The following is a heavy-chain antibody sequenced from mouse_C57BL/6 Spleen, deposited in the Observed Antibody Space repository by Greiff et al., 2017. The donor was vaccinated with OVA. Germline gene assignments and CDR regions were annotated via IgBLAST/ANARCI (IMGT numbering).Heavy chain of an antibody. CDR3: SITTVVARYYFDY. J-gene: IGHJ2*01. CDR2: IDPETGGT. CDR1: GYTFTDYE. D-gene: IGHD1-1*01. Sequence: VQLQQSGAELVRPGASVTLSCKASGYTFTDYEMHWVKQTPVHGLEWIGAIDPETGGTAYNQKFKGKAILTADKSSSTAYMELRSLTSEDSAVYYCSITTVVARYYFDYWGQGTTLTVSS. V-gene: IGHV1-15*01.